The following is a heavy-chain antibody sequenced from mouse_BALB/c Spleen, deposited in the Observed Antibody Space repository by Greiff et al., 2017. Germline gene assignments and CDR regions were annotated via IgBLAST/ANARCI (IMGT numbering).Heavy chain of an antibody. D-gene: IGHD1-1*01. CDR3: ARQGDYYGSSYED. CDR1: GYTFSSYW. Sequence: QVQLLQSGAELMKPGASVKISCKATGYTFSSYWIEWVKQRPGHGLEWIGEILPGSGSTNYNEKFKGKATFTADTSSNTAYMQLSSLTSEDTAVYYCARQGDYYGSSYEDWGEGTTLTGSS. CDR2: ILPGSGST. V-gene: IGHV1-9*01. J-gene: IGHJ2*01.